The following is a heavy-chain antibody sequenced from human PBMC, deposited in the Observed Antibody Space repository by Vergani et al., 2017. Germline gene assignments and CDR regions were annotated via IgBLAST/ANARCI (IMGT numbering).Heavy chain of an antibody. CDR1: GFPFFDYA. CDR3: AKEGYYYDSSGWGYFDY. Sequence: EVQLVESGGGLVQPGRSLRLSCAASGFPFFDYAMHWVRHAPGTGLEWFSGISLNSGSIGYADSVKDRFTISRDNAKNSLYLQMNSLRAEDTALYYCAKEGYYYDSSGWGYFDYWGQGTLVTVSS. V-gene: IGHV3-9*01. J-gene: IGHJ4*02. D-gene: IGHD3-22*01. CDR2: ISLNSGSI.